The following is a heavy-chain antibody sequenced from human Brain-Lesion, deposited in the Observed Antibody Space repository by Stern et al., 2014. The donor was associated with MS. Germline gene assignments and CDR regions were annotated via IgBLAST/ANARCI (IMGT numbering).Heavy chain of an antibody. J-gene: IGHJ4*02. V-gene: IGHV4-61*02. CDR3: ARDYGDLEFDL. D-gene: IGHD4-17*01. Sequence: QLQLQESGPGLVKPSQTLSLTCTVSGGPISSHSYYWSWIRQPAGKGLEWIGRIYASGNTNYNPSLKSRVSIAVATSKNQLSLRLSSVTASDTAVYYCARDYGDLEFDLWGQGTLVTVSS. CDR2: IYASGNT. CDR1: GGPISSHSYY.